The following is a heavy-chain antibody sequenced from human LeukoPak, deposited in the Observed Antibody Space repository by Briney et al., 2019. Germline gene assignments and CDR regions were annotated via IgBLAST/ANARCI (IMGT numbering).Heavy chain of an antibody. Sequence: ASVKVSCKASGYTFTSYDINWVRQATGQGLEWMGWMNPNSGNTGYAQKFQGRVTMTRNTSISTAYMELSSLRSEDTAVYYCAREITIFGVPPYYYYYMDVWGKGTTVTV. CDR2: MNPNSGNT. V-gene: IGHV1-8*01. J-gene: IGHJ6*03. D-gene: IGHD3-3*01. CDR3: AREITIFGVPPYYYYYMDV. CDR1: GYTFTSYD.